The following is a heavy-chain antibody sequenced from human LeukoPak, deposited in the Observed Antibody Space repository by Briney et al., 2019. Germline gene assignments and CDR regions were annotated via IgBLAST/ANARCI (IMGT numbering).Heavy chain of an antibody. CDR2: IYYSGST. V-gene: IGHV4-59*08. CDR3: ASLERASYGSDNWFDP. J-gene: IGHJ5*02. Sequence: SETLSLTCAVSGGSISSYYWSWIRQPPGEGLEWIGYIYYSGSTNYNPSLKSRVTISVDTSKNQFSLKLSSVTAADTAVYYCASLERASYGSDNWFDPWGQGTLVTVSS. D-gene: IGHD3-10*01. CDR1: GGSISSYY.